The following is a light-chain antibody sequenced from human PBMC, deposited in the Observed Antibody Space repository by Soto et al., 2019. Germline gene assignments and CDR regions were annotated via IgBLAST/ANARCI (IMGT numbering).Light chain of an antibody. CDR1: QSVSSSY. CDR2: GAS. Sequence: EIVLTQSPGTLSLSPGESATLSCRASQSVSSSYLAWYQQKPGQAPRLLIYGASSRATGIPDRFSGSGSGTDFTLTISRLEPEDFAVYYCQQYGSSPWTFDQGTKVEIK. CDR3: QQYGSSPWT. V-gene: IGKV3-20*01. J-gene: IGKJ1*01.